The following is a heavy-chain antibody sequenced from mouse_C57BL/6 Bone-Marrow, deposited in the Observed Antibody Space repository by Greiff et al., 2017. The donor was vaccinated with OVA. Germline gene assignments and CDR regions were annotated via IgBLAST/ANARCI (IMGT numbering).Heavy chain of an antibody. D-gene: IGHD2-5*01. J-gene: IGHJ2*01. Sequence: VHLVESGAELVRPGASVTLSCKASGYTFTDYEMHWVKQTPVHGLEWIGAIDPETGGTAYNQKFKGKAILTADKSSSTAYMERRSLTSEDSAVYYCTRSYSNYRDFDYWGQGTTLTVSS. CDR1: GYTFTDYE. CDR2: IDPETGGT. CDR3: TRSYSNYRDFDY. V-gene: IGHV1-15*01.